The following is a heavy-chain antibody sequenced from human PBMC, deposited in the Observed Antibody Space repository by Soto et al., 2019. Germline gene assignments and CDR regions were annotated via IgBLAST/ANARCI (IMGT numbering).Heavy chain of an antibody. CDR1: GGSISGSNW. D-gene: IGHD6-13*01. J-gene: IGHJ4*02. Sequence: PSETLSLTCAVSGGSISGSNWWSWVRQPPGKGLEWIGEIYHSGSTNYNPSLKSRVTISVDKSKNQFSLKLSSVTAADTAVYYCARVGTQQLVWGDTAYFDYWGQGTLVTVSS. CDR2: IYHSGST. CDR3: ARVGTQQLVWGDTAYFDY. V-gene: IGHV4-4*02.